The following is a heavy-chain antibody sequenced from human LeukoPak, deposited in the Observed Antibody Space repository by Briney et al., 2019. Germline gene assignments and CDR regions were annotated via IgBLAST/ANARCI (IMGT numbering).Heavy chain of an antibody. Sequence: PSETLSLTCAVYGGSFSAHYWTWIRQPPGKGLEWSGEINHNGITNYNPSLKSRVTISVDTSKNQFSLELRSVTAADTAVYYCARSVSGELECDSWAQGSLVTVSS. CDR3: ARSVSGELECDS. CDR1: GGSFSAHY. D-gene: IGHD7-27*01. CDR2: INHNGIT. J-gene: IGHJ4*02. V-gene: IGHV4-34*01.